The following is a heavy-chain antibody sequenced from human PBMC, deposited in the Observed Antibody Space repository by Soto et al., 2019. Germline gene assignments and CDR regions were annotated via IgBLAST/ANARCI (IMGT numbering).Heavy chain of an antibody. Sequence: SVKVSCKASGGTFSSYAISWVRQAPGQGLEWMGGIIPIFGTANYAQKFQGRVTITADESTSTAYMELSSLRSEDTAVYYCASSPHPYYDSSGYYNYFDYWGQGTLVTVSS. CDR1: GGTFSSYA. CDR2: IIPIFGTA. CDR3: ASSPHPYYDSSGYYNYFDY. J-gene: IGHJ4*02. V-gene: IGHV1-69*13. D-gene: IGHD3-22*01.